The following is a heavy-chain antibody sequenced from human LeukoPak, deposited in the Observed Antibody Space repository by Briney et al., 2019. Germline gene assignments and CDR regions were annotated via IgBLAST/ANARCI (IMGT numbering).Heavy chain of an antibody. CDR3: AANYYGSGNRFDY. D-gene: IGHD3-10*01. J-gene: IGHJ4*02. CDR1: GFTFSSYG. V-gene: IGHV3-48*04. CDR2: ISSSGSTI. Sequence: PGGSLRLSCAASGFTFSSYGMNWVRQAPGKGLEWVSYISSSGSTIYYADSVKGRFTISRDNAKNSLYLQMNSLRAEDTAVYYCAANYYGSGNRFDYWGQGTLVTVSS.